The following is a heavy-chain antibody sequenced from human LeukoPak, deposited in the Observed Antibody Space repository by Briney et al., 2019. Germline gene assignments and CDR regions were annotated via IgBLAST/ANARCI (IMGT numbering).Heavy chain of an antibody. D-gene: IGHD6-6*01. Sequence: GGSLRLSCVASGSTFSSYSMTWVRQAPGKGLXXXXXXXGGGENTYYADSVKGRFTISRDNSKNTLYLQMHSLRAEDTAVYYCARRIAARPWSPPFDYWGQGTLVTVSS. CDR2: XXGGGENT. CDR1: GSTFSSYS. CDR3: ARRIAARPWSPPFDY. V-gene: IGHV3-23*01. J-gene: IGHJ4*02.